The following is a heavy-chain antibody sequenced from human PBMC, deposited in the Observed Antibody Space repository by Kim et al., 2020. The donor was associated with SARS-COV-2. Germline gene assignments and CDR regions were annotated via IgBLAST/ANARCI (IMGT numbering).Heavy chain of an antibody. CDR2: ISSSSSYT. Sequence: GGSLRLSCAASGFTFSDYYMSWIRQAPGKGLEWVSYISSSSSYTNYADSVKGRFTISRDNAKNSLYLQMNSLRAEDTAVYYCARDRDSYAMYYFDYWGQGTLVTVSS. CDR1: GFTFSDYY. CDR3: ARDRDSYAMYYFDY. J-gene: IGHJ4*02. V-gene: IGHV3-11*06. D-gene: IGHD5-18*01.